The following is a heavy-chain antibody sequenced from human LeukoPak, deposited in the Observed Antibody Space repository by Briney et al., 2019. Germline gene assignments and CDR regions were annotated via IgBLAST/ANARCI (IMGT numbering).Heavy chain of an antibody. Sequence: SETLSLTCTVSGGSISSYYWSWIRQPPGKGLEWIGYIYYSGSTNYNPSLKSRVTISVDTSKSQFSLKLSSVTAADTAVYYCASTALRWAYFDHWGQGTLVTVSS. CDR1: GGSISSYY. V-gene: IGHV4-59*01. CDR2: IYYSGST. J-gene: IGHJ4*02. CDR3: ASTALRWAYFDH. D-gene: IGHD4-23*01.